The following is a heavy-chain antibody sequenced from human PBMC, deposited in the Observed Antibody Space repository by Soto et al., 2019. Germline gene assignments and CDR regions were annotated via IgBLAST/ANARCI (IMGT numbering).Heavy chain of an antibody. CDR3: ARVNILVVPAAMQIYYYYGMDV. J-gene: IGHJ6*02. D-gene: IGHD2-2*01. CDR1: GGSISSGDYY. V-gene: IGHV4-30-4*01. CDR2: IYYSGST. Sequence: SETLSLTCTVSGGSISSGDYYWSWIRQPPGKGLEWIGYIYYSGSTYYNPSLKSRVTISVDTSKNQFSLKLSSVTAADTAVYYCARVNILVVPAAMQIYYYYGMDVWGQGTTVTVSS.